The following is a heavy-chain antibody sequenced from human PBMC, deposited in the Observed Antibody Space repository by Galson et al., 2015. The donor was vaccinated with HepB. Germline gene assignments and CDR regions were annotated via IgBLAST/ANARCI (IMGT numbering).Heavy chain of an antibody. D-gene: IGHD5-18*01. CDR2: IYYSGST. Sequence: SETLSLTCTVSGGSISSYYWSWIRQPPGKGLEWIGYIYYSGSTNYNPSLKSRVTISVDTSKNQFSLKLSSVTAADTAVYYCARGRAYSYGQYYSYYYMDVWGKGTTVTVSS. V-gene: IGHV4-59*01. CDR3: ARGRAYSYGQYYSYYYMDV. J-gene: IGHJ6*03. CDR1: GGSISSYY.